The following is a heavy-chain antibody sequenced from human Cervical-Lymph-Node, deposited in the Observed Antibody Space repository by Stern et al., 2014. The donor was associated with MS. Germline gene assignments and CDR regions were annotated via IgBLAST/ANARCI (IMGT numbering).Heavy chain of an antibody. CDR3: VRDQGGIAAT. D-gene: IGHD6-13*01. V-gene: IGHV1-69*01. CDR1: GGTFSTIE. CDR2: IHPLCGTT. J-gene: IGHJ4*02. Sequence: QVQLVQSGAEVKKPGSSMKVSCKASGGTFSTIEISWVRQAPGQGLEWLGGIHPLCGTTHSAQKFQGSATIVADESTNTVNMKLSSLRSEDTAVYYCVRDQGGIAATWGQGTQVTVSS.